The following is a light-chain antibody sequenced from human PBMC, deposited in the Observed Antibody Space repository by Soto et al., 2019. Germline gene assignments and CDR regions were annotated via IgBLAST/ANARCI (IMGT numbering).Light chain of an antibody. J-gene: IGLJ2*01. CDR2: EVI. V-gene: IGLV2-8*01. CDR3: ASTSGSSRHVV. Sequence: QSALTQPPSASGSPGQSVTISCTGSRSDVGDSNYVSWYQQHPRKAPKLIISEVINRPSGVPDRFSASKSGNTASLTISGVQAEDEAAYYCASTSGSSRHVVFGGGTKLTVL. CDR1: RSDVGDSNY.